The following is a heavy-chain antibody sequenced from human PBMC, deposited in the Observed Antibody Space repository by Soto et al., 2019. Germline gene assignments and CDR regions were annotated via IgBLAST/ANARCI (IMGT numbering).Heavy chain of an antibody. D-gene: IGHD3-16*01. Sequence: QVQLVQSGAEVKKPGSSVKVSCKASGGTLSSYAISWVRQAPGQGLEWMGGIIPIFGTADYAQKFKDRVTITADESTSTAHMELSIRRSEDTAVYYCATPTDGGTAYYCCGMDVWGQGTTVTVSS. V-gene: IGHV1-69*12. CDR1: GGTLSSYA. CDR3: ATPTDGGTAYYCCGMDV. J-gene: IGHJ6*02. CDR2: IIPIFGTA.